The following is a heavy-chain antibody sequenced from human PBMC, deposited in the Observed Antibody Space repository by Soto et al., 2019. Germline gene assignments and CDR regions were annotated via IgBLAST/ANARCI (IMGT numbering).Heavy chain of an antibody. J-gene: IGHJ6*02. CDR1: GVSFSGYY. CDR2: INHSGST. Sequence: SETLSLTCAVYGVSFSGYYWSWIRQPPGKGLEWIGEINHSGSTNYNPSLKSRVTISVDTSKNQFSLKLSSVTAADTAVYYCGRGQGIPDYYYYYGMDVWGQGTTVTVSS. CDR3: GRGQGIPDYYYYYGMDV. D-gene: IGHD3-10*01. V-gene: IGHV4-34*01.